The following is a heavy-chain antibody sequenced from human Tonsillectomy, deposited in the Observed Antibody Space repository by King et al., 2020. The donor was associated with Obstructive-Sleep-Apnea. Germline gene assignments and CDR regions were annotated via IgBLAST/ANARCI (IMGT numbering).Heavy chain of an antibody. CDR1: GFTFSNAW. Sequence: EVQLVESGGGLVKPGGSLRLSCAASGFTFSNAWMSWVRQAPGKGLEWVGRIKSKTDGGTTDYAAPVKGRFTISRDDSKNTLYLQMNSLKTEDTAVYYCTTDWFPPINVDIVATGAEYFQHWGQGTLVTVSS. J-gene: IGHJ1*01. V-gene: IGHV3-15*01. CDR2: IKSKTDGGTT. D-gene: IGHD5-12*01. CDR3: TTDWFPPINVDIVATGAEYFQH.